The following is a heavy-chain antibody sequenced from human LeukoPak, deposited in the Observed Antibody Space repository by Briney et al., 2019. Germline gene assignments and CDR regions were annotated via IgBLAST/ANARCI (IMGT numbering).Heavy chain of an antibody. V-gene: IGHV5-51*01. Sequence: GESLKISCKASGYRFTDYWIAWVRQMPGIGLEWMGIIFPGDSHTRYRPSFQGQVTISVDKSITTAYLQWSSLKASDTAMYYCAKLNYDSSGFKGRHFDYWGQGTLVTVSS. D-gene: IGHD3-22*01. CDR2: IFPGDSHT. J-gene: IGHJ4*02. CDR3: AKLNYDSSGFKGRHFDY. CDR1: GYRFTDYW.